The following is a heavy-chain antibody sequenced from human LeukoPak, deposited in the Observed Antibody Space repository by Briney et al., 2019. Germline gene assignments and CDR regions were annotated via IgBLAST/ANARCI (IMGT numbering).Heavy chain of an antibody. J-gene: IGHJ4*02. V-gene: IGHV3-23*01. CDR1: GITVSHYG. CDR2: ISDSGGRT. CDR3: AKRGVVIRVILVGFHKEAYYFDS. D-gene: IGHD3-22*01. Sequence: GGSLRLSCAVSGITVSHYGMSWVRQAPGKGLEWVVGISDSGGRTKYADSVKGRFTISRDNPKNTLYLQMNSLRVEDTAVYFCAKRGVVIRVILVGFHKEAYYFDSWGQGALVTVSS.